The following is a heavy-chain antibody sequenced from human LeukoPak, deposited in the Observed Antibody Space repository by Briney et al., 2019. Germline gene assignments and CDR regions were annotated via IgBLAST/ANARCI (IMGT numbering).Heavy chain of an antibody. J-gene: IGHJ3*02. CDR2: IYNSGST. CDR1: GGSISSGDYY. Sequence: PSEALSLTCTVSGGSISSGDYYWSWIRQPPGKGLEWIGYIYNSGSTNYNSSLKSRVTISADTSKNQFSLKLSSVTAADTAVYYCARARGATIFQSAFDIWGQGTMVTVSS. CDR3: ARARGATIFQSAFDI. V-gene: IGHV4-61*08. D-gene: IGHD5-24*01.